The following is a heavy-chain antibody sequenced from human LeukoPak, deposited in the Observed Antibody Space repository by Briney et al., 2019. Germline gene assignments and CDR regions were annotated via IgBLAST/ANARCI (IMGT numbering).Heavy chain of an antibody. CDR1: GGSFSGYY. CDR2: INHSGST. D-gene: IGHD3-3*01. CDR3: ATIGFWSGPIPTYYMDV. V-gene: IGHV4-34*01. J-gene: IGHJ6*03. Sequence: PSETLSLTCAVYGGSFSGYYWSWIRQPPGKGLEWSGEINHSGSTNYNPSLTSRVTISVDTSKNQFSLKLSSVTAADTAVYYCATIGFWSGPIPTYYMDVWGKGTTVTVSS.